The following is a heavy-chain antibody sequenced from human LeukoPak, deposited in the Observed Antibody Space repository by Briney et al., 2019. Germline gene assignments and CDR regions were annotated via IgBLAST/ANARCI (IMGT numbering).Heavy chain of an antibody. J-gene: IGHJ4*02. D-gene: IGHD3-10*01. V-gene: IGHV3-23*01. CDR3: AKESSLLRGPTVIYYFDF. Sequence: GGSLRLSCAASGFTFDDYGMSWVRQAPGKGLEWVSSISGGGGSTYYADSVKGRFTISRDNSKNTLYLQMNSLRAEDTAIYYCAKESSLLRGPTVIYYFDFWGQGTVVTVSS. CDR1: GFTFDDYG. CDR2: ISGGGGST.